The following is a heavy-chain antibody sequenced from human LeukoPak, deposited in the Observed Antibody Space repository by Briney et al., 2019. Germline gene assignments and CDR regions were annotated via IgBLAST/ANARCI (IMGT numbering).Heavy chain of an antibody. CDR3: ARDISAYGDYDYFDY. D-gene: IGHD4-17*01. CDR1: GYTFTAYS. J-gene: IGHJ4*02. CDR2: INPSSGGT. V-gene: IGHV1-2*02. Sequence: ASVKVSRKASGYTFTAYSMYWVRQAPGQGLEWMGWINPSSGGTNYAQKFQGRVAMTRDTSISTAYMELSGLKSDDTAVYYCARDISAYGDYDYFDYWGQGTLVTVSS.